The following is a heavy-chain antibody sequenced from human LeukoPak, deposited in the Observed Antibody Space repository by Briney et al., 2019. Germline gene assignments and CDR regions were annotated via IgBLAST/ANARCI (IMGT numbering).Heavy chain of an antibody. J-gene: IGHJ4*02. CDR1: GFTFSTSV. CDR2: IRFDGSEK. V-gene: IGHV3-30*02. CDR3: AKALYLSSAWYRSFDY. Sequence: PGGSLRLSCAASGFTFSTSVMHWVRQAPGKGLEWLSFIRFDGSEKYYADSVKARFSISRDNSMNTLYLQMNSLRAEDTAVYYCAKALYLSSAWYRSFDYWGQGTLVTVSS. D-gene: IGHD6-19*01.